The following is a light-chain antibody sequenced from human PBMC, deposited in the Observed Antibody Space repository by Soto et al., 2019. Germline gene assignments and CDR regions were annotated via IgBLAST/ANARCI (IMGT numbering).Light chain of an antibody. CDR3: QQYDKWPRT. CDR2: GAS. V-gene: IGKV3-15*01. J-gene: IGKJ1*01. Sequence: EILMTQSPGTLSVSPGERATLSCRASQNLTTDLAWYQHKPGQSPRLRIYGASARATGIPARFSGGGSGAEYTLTISSLQSEDFAVYYCQQYDKWPRTFGQGTKVDIK. CDR1: QNLTTD.